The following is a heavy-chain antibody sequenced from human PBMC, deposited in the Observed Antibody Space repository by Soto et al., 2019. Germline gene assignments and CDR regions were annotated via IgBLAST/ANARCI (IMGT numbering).Heavy chain of an antibody. J-gene: IGHJ6*03. CDR3: ARGHRSTNWSDVLAEYYYFMDL. V-gene: IGHV1-8*01. D-gene: IGHD1-1*01. CDR2: MNPNSGNT. Sequence: QVQLVQSGAEVKKPGASVKVSCKASGYTFTSYDINWVRQATGQGLEWMGWMNPNSGNTGYAQKFQSIVTMTRNTSISTAYIVLSSLRSGDKAVYFCARGHRSTNWSDVLAEYYYFMDLWGKGTTVTVSS. CDR1: GYTFTSYD.